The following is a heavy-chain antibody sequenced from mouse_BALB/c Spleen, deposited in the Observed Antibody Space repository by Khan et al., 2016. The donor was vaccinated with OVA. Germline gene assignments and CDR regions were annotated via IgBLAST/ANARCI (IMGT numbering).Heavy chain of an antibody. CDR2: IYPGDGDT. J-gene: IGHJ2*01. CDR1: GYTFTSYW. Sequence: VQLQQPGAELARPGASVKLSCKASGYTFTSYWMQWVKQRPGQGLEWIGTIYPGDGDTRYTQKFKDKATLTADKSSSTAYMQLSSLASEDSAVYYCASYRYDYFDYWGQGTTLTVSS. D-gene: IGHD2-14*01. V-gene: IGHV1-87*01. CDR3: ASYRYDYFDY.